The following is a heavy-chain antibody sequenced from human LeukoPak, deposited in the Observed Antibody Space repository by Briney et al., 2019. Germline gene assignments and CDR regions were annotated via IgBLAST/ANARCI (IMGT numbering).Heavy chain of an antibody. J-gene: IGHJ3*01. V-gene: IGHV1-8*01. Sequence: ASVKVSCKASGYNFKSYDINWVRQASGQGLEWMGWMNPHGDYTGYAQKFQDRVTMTSDSSTTTAYMELRSLTSEDTALYCCARGLRDGLTGNDVLDVWGLGTMVIVTS. D-gene: IGHD3-9*01. CDR2: MNPHGDYT. CDR1: GYNFKSYD. CDR3: ARGLRDGLTGNDVLDV.